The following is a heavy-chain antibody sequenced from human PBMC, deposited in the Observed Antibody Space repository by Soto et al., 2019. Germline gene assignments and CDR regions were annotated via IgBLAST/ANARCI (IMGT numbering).Heavy chain of an antibody. J-gene: IGHJ5*01. V-gene: IGHV4-30-4*01. CDR1: GDSISNLDYF. CDR2: IYKSATT. Sequence: SETLSLTCSVSGDSISNLDYFWAWIRQPPGQALEYIGYIYKSATTYYNPSFESRVAISVDSSKSQFSLNVTSVTAADTAVYFCARGRYCLTGRCFPNWFDSWGQGALVTVSS. CDR3: ARGRYCLTGRCFPNWFDS. D-gene: IGHD7-27*01.